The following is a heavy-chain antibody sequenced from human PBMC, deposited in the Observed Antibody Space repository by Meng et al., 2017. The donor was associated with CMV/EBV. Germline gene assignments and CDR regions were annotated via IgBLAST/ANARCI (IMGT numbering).Heavy chain of an antibody. CDR3: ARSLRYCSSTSCYTPVGY. V-gene: IGHV1-69*05. CDR1: TFSSYA. J-gene: IGHJ4*02. CDR2: IIPIFGTA. Sequence: TFSSYAISWVRQAPGQGLEWMGGIIPIFGTASYAQKFQGRVKITTDESTSTAYMELSSLRSEDTAVYYCARSLRYCSSTSCYTPVGYWGQGTLVTVSS. D-gene: IGHD2-2*02.